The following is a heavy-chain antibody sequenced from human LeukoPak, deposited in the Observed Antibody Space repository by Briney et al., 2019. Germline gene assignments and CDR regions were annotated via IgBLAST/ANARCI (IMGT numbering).Heavy chain of an antibody. D-gene: IGHD6-13*01. J-gene: IGHJ4*02. V-gene: IGHV4-59*01. CDR3: ARRVLAAGIFRFDY. Sequence: SETLSLTCTDSGGSITSYNCSWIRQPPGKGLEWIGYIYYSGSTKYNPSLKSRVTISVDTSKNQFSLMLSSVTAADTAVHYCARRVLAAGIFRFDYWGQGTLVTVSS. CDR2: IYYSGST. CDR1: GGSITSYN.